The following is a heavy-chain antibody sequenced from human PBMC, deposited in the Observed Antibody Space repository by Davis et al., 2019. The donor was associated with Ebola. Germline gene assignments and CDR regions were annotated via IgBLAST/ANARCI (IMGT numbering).Heavy chain of an antibody. CDR3: VKSPRGWLKWDR. D-gene: IGHD5-24*01. CDR1: GFTFRTHF. V-gene: IGHV3-74*01. J-gene: IGHJ5*02. CDR2: INPDGIAT. Sequence: GESLKISCAASGFTFRTHFMHWVRQAPGKGLVWISRINPDGIATFYVDSVKGRFSISRDNAKSTVFLQMNSLGAEDTAVYYCVKSPRGWLKWDRWGQGTQVTVSS.